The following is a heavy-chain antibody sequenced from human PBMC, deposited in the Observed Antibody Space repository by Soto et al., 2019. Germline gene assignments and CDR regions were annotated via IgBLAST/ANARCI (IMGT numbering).Heavy chain of an antibody. V-gene: IGHV3-30*18. Sequence: GGSLRLSCAASGFTFSSYGMHWVRQAPGKGLEWVAVISYDGSNKYYADSVKGRFTISRDNSKNTLYLQMNSLRAEDTAVYYCAKDPGSRWGYCGSTSCYGWFDPWGQGTLVTVSS. J-gene: IGHJ5*02. CDR3: AKDPGSRWGYCGSTSCYGWFDP. CDR2: ISYDGSNK. CDR1: GFTFSSYG. D-gene: IGHD2-2*01.